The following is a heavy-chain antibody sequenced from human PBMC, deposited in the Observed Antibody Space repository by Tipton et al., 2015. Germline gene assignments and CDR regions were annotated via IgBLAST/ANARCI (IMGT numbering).Heavy chain of an antibody. CDR3: ARGVSGTYGDWFDP. CDR1: GYTFTSYD. Sequence: QLVQSGAEVKKPGASVKVSCKASGYTFTSYDISWVRQATGQGLEWMGWMNPNSGTTGYAQDFQGRVSMTRNTSINTAYMELRSLRSEDTAVYYCARGVSGTYGDWFDPWGQGTQVTVSS. V-gene: IGHV1-8*01. J-gene: IGHJ5*02. D-gene: IGHD1-20*01. CDR2: MNPNSGTT.